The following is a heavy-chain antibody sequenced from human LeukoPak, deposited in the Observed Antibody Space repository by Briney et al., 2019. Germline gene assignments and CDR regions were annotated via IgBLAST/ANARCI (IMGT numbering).Heavy chain of an antibody. D-gene: IGHD6-25*01. CDR2: ISAYNGNT. CDR3: AREDSGYFFDY. CDR1: GYTFTNYR. Sequence: ASVKVSCKASGYTFTNYRISWVRQAPGQGLEWMGWISAYNGNTNYAQKLQGRVTMTTDTSTSTAYMELRSLRSDDTAVYYCAREDSGYFFDYWGQGTLVAISS. V-gene: IGHV1-18*01. J-gene: IGHJ4*02.